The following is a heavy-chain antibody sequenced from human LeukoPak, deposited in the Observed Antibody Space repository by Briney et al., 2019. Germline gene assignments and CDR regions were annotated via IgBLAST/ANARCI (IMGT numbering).Heavy chain of an antibody. CDR2: IYQSGST. CDR1: GGSISNYY. D-gene: IGHD6-13*01. V-gene: IGHV4-59*01. J-gene: IGHJ4*02. Sequence: SETLSLTCTVSGGSISNYYWSWIRQPPGKGLEWIGYIYQSGSTDYNPSLKSRVTISVDTSRNQFSLKLYSVTAADTAVYYCARGHIAAAGSFDYWGQGTLVTVSS. CDR3: ARGHIAAAGSFDY.